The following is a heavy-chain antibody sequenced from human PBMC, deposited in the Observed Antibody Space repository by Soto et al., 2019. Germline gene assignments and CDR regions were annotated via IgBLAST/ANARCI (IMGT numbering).Heavy chain of an antibody. D-gene: IGHD6-19*01. CDR2: INHSGST. V-gene: IGHV4-34*01. CDR1: GGSFSGYY. CDR3: AREGEQSVDY. J-gene: IGHJ4*02. Sequence: SETLSLTCAVYGGSFSGYYWSWIRQPPGKGLEWIGEINHSGSTNYNPSLKSRVTISVDTSKNQFSLKLSSVTAADTAVYYCAREGEQSVDYWGQGTLVTVSS.